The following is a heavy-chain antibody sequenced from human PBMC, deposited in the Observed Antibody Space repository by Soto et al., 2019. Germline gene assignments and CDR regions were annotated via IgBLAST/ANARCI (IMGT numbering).Heavy chain of an antibody. CDR3: ARGVFSGHV. CDR1: GYGFTTYG. CDR2: MNPNSGNT. J-gene: IGHJ6*02. Sequence: ASVKVSCKGSGYGFTTYGITWVRQATGQGLEWMGWMNPNSGNTGYAQKFQGRVTMTRNTSISTAYMELSSLRSEDTAVYYCARGVFSGHVWGQGTTVTVSS. V-gene: IGHV1-8*02.